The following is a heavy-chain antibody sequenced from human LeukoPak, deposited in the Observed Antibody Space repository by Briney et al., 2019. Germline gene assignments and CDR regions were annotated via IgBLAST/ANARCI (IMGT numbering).Heavy chain of an antibody. Sequence: ASVKVSCTASGYTFTSYAMNWVRQAPGQGLEWMGRINPNSGGTNYAQKFQGRVTMTRDTSISTAYMELSRLRSDDTAVYYCARYITVGATYQHFDYWGQGTLVTVSS. CDR1: GYTFTSYA. D-gene: IGHD1-26*01. CDR2: INPNSGGT. J-gene: IGHJ4*02. CDR3: ARYITVGATYQHFDY. V-gene: IGHV1-2*06.